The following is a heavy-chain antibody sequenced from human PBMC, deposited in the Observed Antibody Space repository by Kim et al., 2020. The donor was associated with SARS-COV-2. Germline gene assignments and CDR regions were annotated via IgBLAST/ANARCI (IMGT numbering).Heavy chain of an antibody. J-gene: IGHJ4*02. D-gene: IGHD4-17*01. CDR3: ARQGYYGGNFGVY. CDR1: GGSISSSSYY. CDR2: IYYSGST. Sequence: SETLSLTCTVSGGSISSSSYYWGWIRQPPGKGLEWIGSIYYSGSTYYNPSLKSRVTISVDTSKNQFSLKLSSVTAADTAVYYCARQGYYGGNFGVYWGQGTLVTVSS. V-gene: IGHV4-39*01.